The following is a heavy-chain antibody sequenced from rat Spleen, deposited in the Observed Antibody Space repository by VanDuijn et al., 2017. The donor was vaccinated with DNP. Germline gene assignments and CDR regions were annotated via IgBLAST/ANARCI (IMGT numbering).Heavy chain of an antibody. CDR3: TRGDFGVYGWFAY. CDR1: GFSLTSYG. CDR2: ISSGGST. J-gene: IGHJ3*01. Sequence: QVQLKESGPGLVQPSQTLSLTCTVSGFSLTSYGVSWVRQPPGKGLEWIAAISSGGSTYYNSALKSRLSISRDTSKSQGFLNMNSLQTEDAAVYCCTRGDFGVYGWFAYWGQGTLVTVSS. V-gene: IGHV2S12*01. D-gene: IGHD1-1*01.